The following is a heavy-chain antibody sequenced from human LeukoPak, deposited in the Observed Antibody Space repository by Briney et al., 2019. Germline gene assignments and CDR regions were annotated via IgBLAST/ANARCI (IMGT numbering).Heavy chain of an antibody. CDR2: ISGDGGNT. J-gene: IGHJ3*02. V-gene: IGHV3-43*02. Sequence: GGSLRLSCAASGFTFDDYAIHWVRQAPGKGLEWVSLISGDGGNTYYADSVKGRFTISRDNSKNTLYLQMNSLRAEDTAVYYCAKGVSWSGYAFDIWGQGTMVTVSS. CDR1: GFTFDDYA. D-gene: IGHD3-3*01. CDR3: AKGVSWSGYAFDI.